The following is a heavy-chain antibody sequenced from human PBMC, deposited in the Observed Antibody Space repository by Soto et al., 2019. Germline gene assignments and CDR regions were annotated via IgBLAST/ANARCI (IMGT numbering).Heavy chain of an antibody. CDR1: GDSVSSNSAA. CDR2: TYYRSKWYN. D-gene: IGHD3-3*01. CDR3: ARELPIFGVVIFYGMDV. Sequence: TLSLPCAISGDSVSSNSAAWNWIRQSPSRGLEWLGRTYYRSKWYNDYAVSVKSRITINPDTSKNQFSLQLNSVTPEDTAVYYCARELPIFGVVIFYGMDVWGQGTTVTVSS. V-gene: IGHV6-1*01. J-gene: IGHJ6*02.